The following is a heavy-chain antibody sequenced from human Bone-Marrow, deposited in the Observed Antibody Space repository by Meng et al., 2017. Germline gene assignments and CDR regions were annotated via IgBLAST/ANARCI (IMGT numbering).Heavy chain of an antibody. CDR2: IYPGDSDT. D-gene: IGHD2-15*01. CDR3: ARPLVVAGNTYYFDY. CDR1: GYSFASYW. Sequence: KVSCKGSGYSFASYWIGWVRQMPGKGLEWMGIIYPGDSDTRYNPSFQGQVTISADKSISTAYLQWSSLKASDTAMYYCARPLVVAGNTYYFDYWGQGTLVTVSS. V-gene: IGHV5-51*01. J-gene: IGHJ4*02.